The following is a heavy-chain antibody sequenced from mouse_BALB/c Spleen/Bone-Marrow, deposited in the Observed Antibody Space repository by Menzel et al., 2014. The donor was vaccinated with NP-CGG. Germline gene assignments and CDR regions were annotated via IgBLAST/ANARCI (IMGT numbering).Heavy chain of an antibody. CDR3: AREYYGSSGYFDV. V-gene: IGHV1-7*01. J-gene: IGHJ1*01. CDR2: INPSTGYT. Sequence: VQLQQSGAELAKPGASVKMSCKASGYNFTSYWMHWVKQRPGQGLEWIGYINPSTGYTEYNQKLKDKATLTADKSSSTAYMQPSSLTSEDSAVYYCAREYYGSSGYFDVWGAGTTVTVSS. D-gene: IGHD1-1*01. CDR1: GYNFTSYW.